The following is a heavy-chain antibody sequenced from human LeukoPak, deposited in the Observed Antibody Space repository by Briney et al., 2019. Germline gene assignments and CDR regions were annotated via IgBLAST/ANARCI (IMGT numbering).Heavy chain of an antibody. CDR3: ARGPQGRAAAGYRGLDY. CDR1: GGSLSSYY. D-gene: IGHD6-13*01. CDR2: INHSGST. V-gene: IGHV4-34*01. Sequence: SETLSLTCAVYGGSLSSYYWSWIRQPPGKGLEWIGEINHSGSTNYNPSLKSRVTISVDTSKNQFSLKLSSVTAADTAVYYCARGPQGRAAAGYRGLDYWGQGTLVTVSS. J-gene: IGHJ4*02.